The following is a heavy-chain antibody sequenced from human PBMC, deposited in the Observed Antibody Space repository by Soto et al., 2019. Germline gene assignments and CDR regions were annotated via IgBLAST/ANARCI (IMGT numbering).Heavy chain of an antibody. D-gene: IGHD3-10*01. CDR2: INEDGSEK. V-gene: IGHV3-7*03. CDR3: ARSAREFYQ. J-gene: IGHJ4*02. Sequence: EVQLVESGGALVQPGGSLRLSCAASGFTFSRHWMSWVRQAPGTGLEWVANINEDGSEKFYVDSVRGRFTISRDNAKNSLYLQMNSLRAEDTAAYYCARSAREFYQWSQGSLVTVSS. CDR1: GFTFSRHW.